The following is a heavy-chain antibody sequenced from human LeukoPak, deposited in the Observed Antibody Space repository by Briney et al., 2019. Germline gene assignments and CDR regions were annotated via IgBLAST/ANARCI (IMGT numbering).Heavy chain of an antibody. Sequence: SETLFLTCTVSGGSISSSSYYWGWIRQPPGKGLEWIGSFYYSGSTYYNPSVKSRATIFVDTCKTAVSLKMSSVTAADTAWYYCARGRRDGYLLHYMDVWGKGTTVTIP. CDR2: FYYSGST. J-gene: IGHJ6*03. CDR3: ARGRRDGYLLHYMDV. CDR1: GGSISSSSYY. D-gene: IGHD5-24*01. V-gene: IGHV4-39*01.